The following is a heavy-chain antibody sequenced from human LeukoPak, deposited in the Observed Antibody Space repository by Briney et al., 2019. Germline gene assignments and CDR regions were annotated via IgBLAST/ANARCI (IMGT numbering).Heavy chain of an antibody. CDR2: ISGSGDDT. D-gene: IGHD3-10*01. J-gene: IGHJ6*02. CDR3: AKGHGEFASFYYYGMDV. CDR1: GFIYVNYD. Sequence: GGSQRLSCTASGFIYVNYDMIWVRQAPGKGLEWVSTISGSGDDTYYADSVKGRFTISRDNAKNTVDLQMDSLRGEDTAVYYCAKGHGEFASFYYYGMDVWGQGTTVIVSS. V-gene: IGHV3-23*01.